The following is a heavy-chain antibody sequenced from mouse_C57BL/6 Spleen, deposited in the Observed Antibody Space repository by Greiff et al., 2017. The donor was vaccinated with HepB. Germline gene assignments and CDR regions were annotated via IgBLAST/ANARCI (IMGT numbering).Heavy chain of an antibody. CDR2: IWSGGST. CDR3: ARKVLYDHDAMDY. CDR1: GFSLTSYG. Sequence: VKLVESGPGLVQPSQSLSITCTVSGFSLTSYGVHWVRQSPGKGLEWLGVIWSGGSTDYNAAFISRLSISKDNSKSQVFFKMNSLQADDTAIYYCARKVLYDHDAMDYWGQGTSVTVSS. D-gene: IGHD2-3*01. V-gene: IGHV2-2*01. J-gene: IGHJ4*01.